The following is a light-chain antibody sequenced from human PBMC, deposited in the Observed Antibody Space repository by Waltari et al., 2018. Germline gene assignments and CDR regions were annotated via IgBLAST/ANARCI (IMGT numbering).Light chain of an antibody. CDR1: QSVTSSF. J-gene: IGKJ4*01. CDR3: HQYGSFPAT. V-gene: IGKV3-20*01. Sequence: EIVLTQSPGTLSLSPGERVTLSCRASQSVTSSFLVWYQQKPGQAPSLLIYAGSTRATGIPDRFSGSGSATDFTLTISRLEPEDFAVYSCHQYGSFPATFGGGTKVEIK. CDR2: AGS.